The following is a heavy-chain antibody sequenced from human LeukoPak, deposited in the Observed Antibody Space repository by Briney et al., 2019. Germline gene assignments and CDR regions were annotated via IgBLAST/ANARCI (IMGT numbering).Heavy chain of an antibody. J-gene: IGHJ5*02. V-gene: IGHV4-31*03. CDR2: IYYSGST. D-gene: IGHD5-12*01. Sequence: SETLSLTCTVSGGSISSGGYYWRWIRQHPGKGLEWIGYIYYSGSTYYIPSLKSRVTISVDTSKNQFSLKLSSVTAADTAVYYCAVATISGDSWFDPWGQGTLVTVSS. CDR1: GGSISSGGYY. CDR3: AVATISGDSWFDP.